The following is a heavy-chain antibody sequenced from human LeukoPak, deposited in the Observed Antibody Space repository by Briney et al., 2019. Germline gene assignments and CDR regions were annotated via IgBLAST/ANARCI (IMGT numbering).Heavy chain of an antibody. CDR2: ISWNSGSI. V-gene: IGHV3-9*01. D-gene: IGHD6-13*01. Sequence: GGSLRLSCAASGFTFDDYAMHWVRQAPGKGLEWVSGISWNSGSIGYADSVKGRFTISRDNAKNSLYLQMNSLRADDTAVYYCARSYSSSWYSGYWGQGTLVTVSS. J-gene: IGHJ4*02. CDR1: GFTFDDYA. CDR3: ARSYSSSWYSGY.